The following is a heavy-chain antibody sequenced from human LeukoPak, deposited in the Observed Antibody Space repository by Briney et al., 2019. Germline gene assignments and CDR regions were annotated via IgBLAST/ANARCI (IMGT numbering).Heavy chain of an antibody. Sequence: GGSLRLSCAASGFTFSSYAISWVRQAPGKGLEWVAVISYDGSNKYYADSVKGRFTISRDNAKNSLYLQMNSLRAEDTAVYYCARDRFDPWGQGTLVTVSS. J-gene: IGHJ5*02. V-gene: IGHV3-30*03. CDR3: ARDRFDP. CDR1: GFTFSSYA. CDR2: ISYDGSNK.